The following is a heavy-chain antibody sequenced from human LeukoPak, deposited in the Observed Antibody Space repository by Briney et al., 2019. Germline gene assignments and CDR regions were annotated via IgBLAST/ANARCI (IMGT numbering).Heavy chain of an antibody. D-gene: IGHD4-17*01. CDR1: GFTFSSYA. V-gene: IGHV3-15*01. CDR3: TTDLGDYGDYIRA. J-gene: IGHJ4*02. CDR2: IKSKSAGGTT. Sequence: PGGSLRLSCAASGFTFSSYAMSWVRQALGKGLEWVGRIKSKSAGGTTDYPALVKGRFIISRDDSKNMLYLQMNSLKIEDTAVYYCTTDLGDYGDYIRAWGQGTLVTVSS.